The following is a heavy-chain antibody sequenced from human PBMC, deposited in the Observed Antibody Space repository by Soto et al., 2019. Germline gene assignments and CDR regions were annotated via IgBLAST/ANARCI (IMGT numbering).Heavy chain of an antibody. CDR2: ISSSGSTI. J-gene: IGHJ4*02. CDR3: ARDGEGVVVIDYFDY. CDR1: GFTFSSYE. V-gene: IGHV3-48*03. Sequence: GGSLRLSCAASGFTFSSYEMNWVRQAPGKGLEWVSYISSSGSTIYYADSVKGRFTISRDNAKNSLYLQMNSLRAEDTAVYYCARDGEGVVVIDYFDYWVQGTLVTVSS. D-gene: IGHD3-22*01.